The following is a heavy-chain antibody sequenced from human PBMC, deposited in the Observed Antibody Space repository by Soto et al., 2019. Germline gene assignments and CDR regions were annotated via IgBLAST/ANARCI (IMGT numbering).Heavy chain of an antibody. D-gene: IGHD3-22*01. Sequence: GXSVKVSCKASGGSFSSYVISWVRQAPGQGLEWMGEIIPIFGTANYAPKFQGRVTITADESTSAAYMEVNSLRSEDTAVYYCARGTLGGGFDSSGIIDYWGQGTLVTVSS. J-gene: IGHJ4*02. V-gene: IGHV1-69*01. CDR3: ARGTLGGGFDSSGIIDY. CDR1: GGSFSSYV. CDR2: IIPIFGTA.